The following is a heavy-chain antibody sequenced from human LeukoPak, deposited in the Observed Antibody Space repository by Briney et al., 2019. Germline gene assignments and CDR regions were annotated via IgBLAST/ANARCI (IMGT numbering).Heavy chain of an antibody. Sequence: GASVKVSCKASGYTFTSYGISWVRQAPGQGLEWMGWISAYNGNTNYAQKLQGRVTMTTDTSTSTAYMELRSLRSDDTAVYYCARGPWGYYDSSGYSFPPDYWGQGTLVTASS. D-gene: IGHD3-22*01. V-gene: IGHV1-18*01. CDR3: ARGPWGYYDSSGYSFPPDY. CDR2: ISAYNGNT. J-gene: IGHJ4*02. CDR1: GYTFTSYG.